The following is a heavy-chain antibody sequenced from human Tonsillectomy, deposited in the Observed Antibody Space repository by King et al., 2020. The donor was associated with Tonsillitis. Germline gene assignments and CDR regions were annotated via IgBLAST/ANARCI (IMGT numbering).Heavy chain of an antibody. CDR2: IYYSGTI. Sequence: VQLQESGPGLVKPSETLSLTCTVSGGSFTSYYWNWIRQPPGKGLEWIGYIYYSGTINYNPSLKSRVTLSVDTSKNQFSLKLSPVTAADTAVYYCARGGPSGWYTGFDYWGQGTLVTVSS. D-gene: IGHD6-19*01. V-gene: IGHV4-59*01. J-gene: IGHJ4*02. CDR3: ARGGPSGWYTGFDY. CDR1: GGSFTSYY.